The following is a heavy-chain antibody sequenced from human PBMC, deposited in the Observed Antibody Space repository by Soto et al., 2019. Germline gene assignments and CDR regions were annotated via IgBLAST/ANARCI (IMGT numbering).Heavy chain of an antibody. J-gene: IGHJ4*02. V-gene: IGHV1-18*01. CDR3: ARDPGAASFDF. CDR1: GGTFSSYA. Sequence: GTSVKVCCKASGGTFSSYAISWVRQAPGEGLEWVGWINTSNDNKLYAQKLQGRLTLTTDTSTSTAYMDLTTLRSDDTAVYFCARDPGAASFDFWAQGTLVTVSS. CDR2: INTSNDNK. D-gene: IGHD2-15*01.